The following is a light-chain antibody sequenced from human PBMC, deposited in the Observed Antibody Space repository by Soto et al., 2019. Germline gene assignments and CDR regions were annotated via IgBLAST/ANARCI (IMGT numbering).Light chain of an antibody. Sequence: IVMTQSPDTLSLSPGGRATLSCRASQTIRTSLAWYQQRPGQAPRLLIFDASRKTFGVPDRFTGSGSGTDFTLTINRLEPEDFGVYFCQQYGSSVTFGGGTKVDIK. CDR2: DAS. V-gene: IGKV3-20*01. CDR3: QQYGSSVT. CDR1: QTIRTS. J-gene: IGKJ4*01.